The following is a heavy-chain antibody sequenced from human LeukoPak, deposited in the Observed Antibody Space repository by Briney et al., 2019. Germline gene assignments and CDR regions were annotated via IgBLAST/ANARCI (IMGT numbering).Heavy chain of an antibody. J-gene: IGHJ4*02. CDR3: ARLKWLEFYFDY. CDR1: GGSISSSSYY. Sequence: PSETLSLTCTVSGGSISSSSYYWGWIRQPPGKGLEWIGSIYYSGSTYYNPSLKSRVTISVDTSKNQSSLKLSSVTAADTAVYYCARLKWLEFYFDYWGQGTLVTVSS. D-gene: IGHD6-19*01. CDR2: IYYSGST. V-gene: IGHV4-39*01.